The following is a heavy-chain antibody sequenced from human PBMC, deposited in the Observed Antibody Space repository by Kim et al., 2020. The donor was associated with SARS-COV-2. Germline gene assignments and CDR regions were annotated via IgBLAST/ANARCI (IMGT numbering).Heavy chain of an antibody. D-gene: IGHD1-7*01. J-gene: IGHJ6*02. Sequence: GGSLRLSCAASGFTFSSYSMNWVRQAPGKGLEWVSSISSSSSYIYYADSVKGRFTISRDNAKNSLYLQMNSLRAEDTAVYYCARGVIGTTYYYGMDVWGQGTTVTVSS. CDR2: ISSSSSYI. V-gene: IGHV3-21*01. CDR1: GFTFSSYS. CDR3: ARGVIGTTYYYGMDV.